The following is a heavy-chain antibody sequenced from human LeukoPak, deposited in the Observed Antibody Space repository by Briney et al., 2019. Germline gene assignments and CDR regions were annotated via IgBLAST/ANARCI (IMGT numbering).Heavy chain of an antibody. D-gene: IGHD6-19*01. Sequence: SETLSLTCTVSGGSISSSSYYWGWIRQPPGKGLEWIGEINHSGSTNYNPSLKSRVTISVDTSKNQFSLKLSSVTAADTAVYYCARLRRARRAVAGQPYTKILAFDYWGQGTLVTVSS. V-gene: IGHV4-39*07. CDR1: GGSISSSSYY. CDR3: ARLRRARRAVAGQPYTKILAFDY. CDR2: INHSGST. J-gene: IGHJ4*02.